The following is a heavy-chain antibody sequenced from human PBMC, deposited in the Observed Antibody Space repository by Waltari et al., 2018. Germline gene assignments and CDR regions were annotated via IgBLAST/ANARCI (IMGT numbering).Heavy chain of an antibody. CDR2: IYTSAST. V-gene: IGHV4-4*09. CDR3: ARVVSTGTAIHYFDY. D-gene: IGHD1-1*01. Sequence: QVQLQESGPGLVKPSETLSLTCSVSGGSINSYYWSWIRQPPGKGLEWIGYIYTSASTKYNPSLRSRVTISVDTSKNQFSLKLTSVTAADTAVYYCARVVSTGTAIHYFDYWGQGTLVTVSS. J-gene: IGHJ4*02. CDR1: GGSINSYY.